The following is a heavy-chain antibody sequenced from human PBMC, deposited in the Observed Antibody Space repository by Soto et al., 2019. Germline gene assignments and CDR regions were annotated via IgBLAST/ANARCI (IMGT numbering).Heavy chain of an antibody. V-gene: IGHV3-21*01. Sequence: GGSLRLSCVGSGFTFSIYSINWVRQAPGKGLEWVSSISSRSDIYYADSVKGRFTISRDNAKSSVSLQMNSLRAEDTAVYYCAREYTAWPLAYGLDVWGQGTTVTVSS. D-gene: IGHD2-2*02. CDR1: GFTFSIYS. J-gene: IGHJ6*02. CDR2: ISSRSDI. CDR3: AREYTAWPLAYGLDV.